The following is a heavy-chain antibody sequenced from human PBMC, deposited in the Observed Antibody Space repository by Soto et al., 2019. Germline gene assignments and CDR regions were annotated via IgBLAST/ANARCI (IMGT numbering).Heavy chain of an antibody. CDR2: ISYSGSS. Sequence: SETLSLTCTVSGGSNIRDGYYWSWIRQHPGKGLEWIAYISYSGSSYSNPSLKSRVTISADTSKNQFSLRLTSVTAADTAVYFCARATPAGSADFWGQGALVTVS. CDR1: GGSNIRDGYY. V-gene: IGHV4-31*03. J-gene: IGHJ4*02. CDR3: ARATPAGSADF. D-gene: IGHD2-2*01.